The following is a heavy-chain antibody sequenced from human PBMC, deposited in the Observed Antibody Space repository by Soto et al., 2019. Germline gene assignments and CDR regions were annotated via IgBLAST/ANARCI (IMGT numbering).Heavy chain of an antibody. D-gene: IGHD1-1*01. V-gene: IGHV4-34*01. CDR3: VRGSYNYNSRYFDY. J-gene: IGHJ4*02. CDR1: GGSFSGYF. Sequence: SETLSLTCTVSGGSFSGYFWTWIRQPPGKGLEWLAEINHSGITNYNPSVESRVSMSVDTSKNQFSLRLYSVTAADTAVYYCVRGSYNYNSRYFDYWGQGTLVTVSS. CDR2: INHSGIT.